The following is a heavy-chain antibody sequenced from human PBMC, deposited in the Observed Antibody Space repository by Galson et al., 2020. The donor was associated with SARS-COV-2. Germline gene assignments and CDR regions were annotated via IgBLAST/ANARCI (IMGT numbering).Heavy chain of an antibody. J-gene: IGHJ4*02. D-gene: IGHD6-19*01. CDR1: DYTFTSYG. Sequence: ASVKVSCKASDYTFTSYGINWVRQAPGQGLEWIGWISVYNGNTNYGQKFQGRVSMTTDTPTTTAYLELRSLRSDDTALYYCAVGVHNSGWYGFFDYWGQGTLGTVSS. V-gene: IGHV1-18*01. CDR3: AVGVHNSGWYGFFDY. CDR2: ISVYNGNT.